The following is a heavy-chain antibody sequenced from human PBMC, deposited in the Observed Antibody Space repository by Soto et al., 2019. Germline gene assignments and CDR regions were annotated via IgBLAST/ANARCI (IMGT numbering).Heavy chain of an antibody. J-gene: IGHJ5*01. CDR3: ARDQAEIVAAPIDNNGLSTRFDS. D-gene: IGHD5-12*01. CDR1: GFTFSNYG. V-gene: IGHV3-33*01. CDR2: IWHDGVNK. Sequence: QVKVVESGGGVVQPGRSLRLSCAASGFTFSNYGMHWVRQAPGKGLEWLAAIWHDGVNKHYADSVKGRFSTSRDNSKNTVYLQINSLRAEDTAVYYCARDQAEIVAAPIDNNGLSTRFDSWGQGTLVTVSS.